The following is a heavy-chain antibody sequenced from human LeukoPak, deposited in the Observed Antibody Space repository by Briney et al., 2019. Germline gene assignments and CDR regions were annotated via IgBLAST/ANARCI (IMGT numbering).Heavy chain of an antibody. V-gene: IGHV4-39*07. CDR3: ARDWYYYGSGSYYPPTTFDYFDY. CDR2: MFYSGRT. CDR1: GGSISSSSYY. J-gene: IGHJ4*02. D-gene: IGHD3-10*01. Sequence: SETLSLTCTVSGGSISSSSYYWGWIRQPPGKGLEWIGSMFYSGRTYYNPSLKSRVTISLDTSKNQFSLKLSSVTAADTAVYYCARDWYYYGSGSYYPPTTFDYFDYWGQGTLVTVSS.